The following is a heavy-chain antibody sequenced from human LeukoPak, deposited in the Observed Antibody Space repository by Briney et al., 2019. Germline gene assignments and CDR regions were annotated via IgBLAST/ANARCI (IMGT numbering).Heavy chain of an antibody. CDR2: IKEDGREE. J-gene: IGHJ6*02. V-gene: IGHV3-7*05. CDR1: GFTFSTYW. Sequence: GGSLRLSCAASGFTFSTYWMSWVRQAPGRGLEWVANIKEDGREEVYVDSVRGRFTISRDNAKNSLFLQIHTLRAEDAGVYYCARDPYSRTWSYGMDVWGQGTTVTVSS. D-gene: IGHD6-13*01. CDR3: ARDPYSRTWSYGMDV.